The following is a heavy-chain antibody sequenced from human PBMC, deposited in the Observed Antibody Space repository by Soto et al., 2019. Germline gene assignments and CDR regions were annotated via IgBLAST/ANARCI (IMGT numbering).Heavy chain of an antibody. CDR3: ARDTGYIAAAGSNYYYYGMDV. J-gene: IGHJ6*02. Sequence: SSVKVSCKASCYTFTSYGISWVRQAPGQGLERMGWISAYNGNTNYAQKLQGRVTMTTDTSTSTAYMELRSLRSDDTAVYYCARDTGYIAAAGSNYYYYGMDVWGQGTTVTVSS. D-gene: IGHD6-13*01. CDR1: CYTFTSYG. CDR2: ISAYNGNT. V-gene: IGHV1-18*01.